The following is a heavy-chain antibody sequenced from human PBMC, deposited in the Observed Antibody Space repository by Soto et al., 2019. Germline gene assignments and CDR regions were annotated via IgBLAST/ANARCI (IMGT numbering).Heavy chain of an antibody. Sequence: EVQLVESGGGFVQPWLSLRLSCAASGFTFCNYDMHWVRQSTGKGLEWVSTIGTAGDPYDLDYVKGRFNIYREDATNFVYLQMHILRTEDTAVYYCAIGAECRVGTCSSWYFDRWGRGTLVTVSS. CDR2: IGTAGDP. D-gene: IGHD2-15*01. CDR1: GFTFCNYD. J-gene: IGHJ2*01. V-gene: IGHV3-13*05. CDR3: AIGAECRVGTCSSWYFDR.